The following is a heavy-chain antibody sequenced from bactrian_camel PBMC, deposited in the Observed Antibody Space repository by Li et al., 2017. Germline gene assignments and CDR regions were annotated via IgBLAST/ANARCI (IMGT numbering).Heavy chain of an antibody. D-gene: IGHD2*01. J-gene: IGHJ4*01. Sequence: HVQLVESGGGSVQPGGSLRLSCAASGFVFNNYGMSWVRQLPGKGLEWVSAIYSDASTTYYADSVKGRFTISQDNAKSTVTLQMNNLKPEDTAMYYCNLEGTPFGGDCTPGRGPYNYWGQGTQVTVS. CDR1: GFVFNNYG. CDR2: IYSDASTT. CDR3: NLEGTPFGGDCTPGRGPYNY. V-gene: IGHV3S6*01.